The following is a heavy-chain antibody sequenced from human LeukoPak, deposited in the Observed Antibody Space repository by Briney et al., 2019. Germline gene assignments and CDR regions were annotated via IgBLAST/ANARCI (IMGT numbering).Heavy chain of an antibody. CDR3: ALDCCSGARFDH. CDR1: GFIVSNNY. J-gene: IGHJ4*02. V-gene: IGHV3-53*01. CDR2: IHRDSNT. D-gene: IGHD2-15*01. Sequence: GGFLRLSCAASGFIVSNNYMGWVRQAPGKGLEWVSVIHRDSNTYYADSVKGRFTISRDNSKNTLYLQMNSLRVEDTALYYCALDCCSGARFDHWGQGTLVTVPS.